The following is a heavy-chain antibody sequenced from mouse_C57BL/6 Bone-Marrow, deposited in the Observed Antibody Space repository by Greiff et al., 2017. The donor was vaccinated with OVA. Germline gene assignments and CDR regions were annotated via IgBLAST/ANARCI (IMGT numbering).Heavy chain of an antibody. D-gene: IGHD2-3*01. CDR2: IDPSDSYT. CDR3: ARCGYWDFDY. CDR1: GYTFTSYW. J-gene: IGHJ2*01. V-gene: IGHV1-69*01. Sequence: QVQLQQPGAELVKPGASVKLSCKASGYTFTSYWMHWVKQRPGQGLEWIGEIDPSDSYTNYNQKFKGKSTLTVDKSSSTAYMQLSSLTSEDSAVDYCARCGYWDFDYWGQGTTLTVSS.